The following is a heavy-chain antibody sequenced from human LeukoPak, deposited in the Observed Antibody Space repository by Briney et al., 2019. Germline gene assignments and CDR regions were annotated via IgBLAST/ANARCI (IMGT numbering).Heavy chain of an antibody. CDR1: GGSISSSNYY. CDR3: ARWRYGDVPFDWFDP. Sequence: SETLSLTCTVSGGSISSSNYYWGWIRQPPGKGLEWIGSIYYSGSTYYNPSLKSRVTISVDTSKNQFSLKLSSVTAADTAVYYCARWRYGDVPFDWFDPWGQGTLVTVSS. J-gene: IGHJ5*02. V-gene: IGHV4-39*07. D-gene: IGHD4-17*01. CDR2: IYYSGST.